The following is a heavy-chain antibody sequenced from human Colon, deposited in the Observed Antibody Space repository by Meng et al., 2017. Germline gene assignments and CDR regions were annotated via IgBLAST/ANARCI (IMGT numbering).Heavy chain of an antibody. CDR2: TCYRSRWYN. J-gene: IGHJ4*02. V-gene: IGHV6-1*01. D-gene: IGHD3-22*01. CDR1: GDRDSSYSCA. CDR3: ARDLSSARYYFDN. Sequence: QVQLQQSVPGLVKPSQTLSLTCAISGDRDSSYSCAWDWIRQSPSRGLEWLGRTCYRSRWYNDYAVSLKGRITITPDTSKNLFSLHLNSVTPEDTAIYYCARDLSSARYYFDNWGQGTLVTVSS.